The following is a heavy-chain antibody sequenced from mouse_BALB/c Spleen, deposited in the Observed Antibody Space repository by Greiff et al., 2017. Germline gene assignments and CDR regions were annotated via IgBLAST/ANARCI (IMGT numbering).Heavy chain of an antibody. J-gene: IGHJ4*01. D-gene: IGHD1-2*01. Sequence: VQLKESGGGLVKPGGSLKLSCAASGFTFSSYAMSWVRQTPEKRLEWVASISSGGSTYYPDSVKGRFTISRDNARNILYLQMSSLRSEDTAMYYCASEGTAKDYAMDYWGQGTSVTVSS. CDR1: GFTFSSYA. V-gene: IGHV5-6-5*01. CDR3: ASEGTAKDYAMDY. CDR2: ISSGGST.